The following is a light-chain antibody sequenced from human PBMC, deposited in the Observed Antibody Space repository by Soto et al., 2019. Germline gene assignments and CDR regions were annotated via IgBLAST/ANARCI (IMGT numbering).Light chain of an antibody. CDR3: QQRYSTPQT. CDR1: QSISSY. CDR2: AAS. V-gene: IGKV1-39*01. Sequence: DIQMTQSPSSLSASVGDRVTITCRASQSISSYLNWYQQKPGKAPMLLIYAASSFQSGVPSRFSGSGCGTDFTLSIISLQPEYFATYYCQQRYSTPQTFGQGAKVEIK. J-gene: IGKJ1*01.